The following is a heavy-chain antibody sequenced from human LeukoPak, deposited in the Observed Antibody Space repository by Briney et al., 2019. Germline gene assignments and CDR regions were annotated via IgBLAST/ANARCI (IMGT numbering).Heavy chain of an antibody. CDR1: GITFSSYA. CDR3: AELGITMIGGV. CDR2: TSGSGGST. J-gene: IGHJ6*04. D-gene: IGHD3-10*02. Sequence: GGTLRLSCAASGITFSSYAMSWVRQAPGKGLEWVSATSGSGGSTYYADSVKGRFTISRDNAKNSLYLQMNSLRAEDTAVYYCAELGITMIGGVWGKGTTVTISS. V-gene: IGHV3-23*01.